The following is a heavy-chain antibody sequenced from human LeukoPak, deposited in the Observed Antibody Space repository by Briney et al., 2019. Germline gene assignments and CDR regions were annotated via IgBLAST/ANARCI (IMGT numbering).Heavy chain of an antibody. Sequence: KTSETLSLTCTVSGGSISSSSYYWGWIRQPPGKGLEWIVSIYYSGSTYYNPSLKSRVTMSVDTSKNQFSLKLSSVTAADTAVYYCARGSGGATLEEDYYYYYYMDVWGKGTTVTISS. CDR3: ARGSGGATLEEDYYYYYYMDV. D-gene: IGHD5-12*01. J-gene: IGHJ6*03. CDR1: GGSISSSSYY. V-gene: IGHV4-39*07. CDR2: IYYSGST.